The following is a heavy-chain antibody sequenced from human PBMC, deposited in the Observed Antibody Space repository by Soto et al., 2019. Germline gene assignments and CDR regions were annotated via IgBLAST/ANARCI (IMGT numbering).Heavy chain of an antibody. CDR3: TGELNGGNPFDY. V-gene: IGHV1-3*01. CDR2: IDPGSGNP. D-gene: IGHD2-8*01. CDR1: GYTLTNYA. Sequence: QVQLVQSGAEVKKPGASVRVSCKASGYTLTNYAIHWVRQAAGQRLEWLAWIDPGSGNPTYSQKFQGRITLSRDNSASSFYMDLRSLTSDYTAVYFCTGELNGGNPFDYWGQGTLVTVSS. J-gene: IGHJ4*02.